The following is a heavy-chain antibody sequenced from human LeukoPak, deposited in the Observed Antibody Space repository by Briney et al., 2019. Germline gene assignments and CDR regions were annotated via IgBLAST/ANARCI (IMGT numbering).Heavy chain of an antibody. CDR2: INPKGGGT. D-gene: IGHD1-26*01. CDR1: GYTFTGYQ. CDR3: AMTYIGSYPDY. V-gene: IGHV1-2*02. Sequence: GASVKVSCKASGYTFTGYQMYGVRQAPGQGLEWMGWINPKGGGTNYAQKFQDRVTMTSDTSISTAYMELSRLRSDDTAVYYCAMTYIGSYPDYWGQGTLVTVSS. J-gene: IGHJ4*02.